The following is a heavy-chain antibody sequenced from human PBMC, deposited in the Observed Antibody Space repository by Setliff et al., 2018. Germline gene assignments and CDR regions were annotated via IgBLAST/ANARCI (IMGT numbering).Heavy chain of an antibody. D-gene: IGHD3-10*01. CDR2: IYYTGDP. V-gene: IGHV4-39*01. J-gene: IGHJ6*03. Sequence: PSETLSLTCTVSSGSISSDNYYWGWIRQPPGKGLEWIGSIYYTGDPYYNPSLKSRVTMSVDTSRNQLSLKLTSVTAADTAVYYCARHVGSRSRGYNYYYYYMDVWGKGTTVTVSS. CDR1: SGSISSDNYY. CDR3: ARHVGSRSRGYNYYYYYMDV.